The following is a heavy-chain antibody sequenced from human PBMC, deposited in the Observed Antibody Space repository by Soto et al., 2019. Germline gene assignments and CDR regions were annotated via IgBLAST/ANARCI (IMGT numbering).Heavy chain of an antibody. D-gene: IGHD3-3*01. Sequence: SETLSLTCTVSSCSISSYYWSWIRQPPGKGLEWIGYIYYSGSTNYNPSLKSRVTISVDTSKNQFSLKLSSVTAADTAVYYCARASVYYDFWSGSNNWFDPWGQRTLVTVSS. CDR2: IYYSGST. J-gene: IGHJ5*02. CDR1: SCSISSYY. CDR3: ARASVYYDFWSGSNNWFDP. V-gene: IGHV4-59*01.